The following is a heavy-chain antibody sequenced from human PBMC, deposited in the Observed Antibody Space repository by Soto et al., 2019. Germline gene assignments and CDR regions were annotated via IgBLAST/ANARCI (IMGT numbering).Heavy chain of an antibody. CDR1: GGSFSGYY. CDR3: ASSYCSGGSCYALDY. Sequence: QVQLQQWGAGLLKPSETLSLTCAVYGGSFSGYYWRWIRQPPGKGLEWIGEINHSGSTNYNPSLKSRVTISVDTSKNQFSLKLSSVTAADTAVYYCASSYCSGGSCYALDYWGQGTLVTVSS. CDR2: INHSGST. J-gene: IGHJ4*02. V-gene: IGHV4-34*01. D-gene: IGHD2-15*01.